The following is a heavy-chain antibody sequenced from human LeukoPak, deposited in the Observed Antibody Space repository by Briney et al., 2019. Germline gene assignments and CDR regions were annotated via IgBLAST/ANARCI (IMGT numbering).Heavy chain of an antibody. J-gene: IGHJ4*02. CDR2: ISSSSSYI. Sequence: GGSLRLSCAASGFTFSSYSMNWVRQAPGKGLEWVSSISSSSSYIYYADSVKGRFTISRGNAKNSLYLQNNSLRAEDTAVYYCARDVMATIDYWGQGTLVTVSS. CDR1: GFTFSSYS. CDR3: ARDVMATIDY. D-gene: IGHD5-24*01. V-gene: IGHV3-21*01.